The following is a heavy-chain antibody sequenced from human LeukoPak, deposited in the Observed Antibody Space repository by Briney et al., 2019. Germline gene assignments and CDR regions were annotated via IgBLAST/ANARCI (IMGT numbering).Heavy chain of an antibody. V-gene: IGHV1-18*01. CDR2: ISAYNGNT. Sequence: ASVKVSCKASGYTFTSYGISWVRQAPGQGLEWMRWISAYNGNTNYAQKLQGRVTMTTDTSTSTAYMELRSLRSDDTAVYYCARDPPKYYGSGSYYQDYWGQGTLVTVSS. D-gene: IGHD3-10*01. J-gene: IGHJ4*02. CDR3: ARDPPKYYGSGSYYQDY. CDR1: GYTFTSYG.